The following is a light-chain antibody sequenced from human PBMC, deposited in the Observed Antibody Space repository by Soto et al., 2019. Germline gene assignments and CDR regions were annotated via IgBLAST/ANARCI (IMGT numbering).Light chain of an antibody. J-gene: IGLJ2*01. Sequence: QSALTQPASVSGSPGQSITISSTGTSNDVGGYDYVTWYQHHPGKAPKLMIYDVSNRPSGISDRFSASKSGNTASLTISGVQAEDEAHYYCSSYTSRATLVFGGGTKLTVL. CDR3: SSYTSRATLV. CDR2: DVS. CDR1: SNDVGGYDY. V-gene: IGLV2-14*03.